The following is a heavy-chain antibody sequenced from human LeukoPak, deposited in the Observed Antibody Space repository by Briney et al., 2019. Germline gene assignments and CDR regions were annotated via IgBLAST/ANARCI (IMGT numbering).Heavy chain of an antibody. J-gene: IGHJ5*02. V-gene: IGHV3-66*02. CDR3: ARDMRARGYNWFDP. Sequence: GGSLRLSCAASGFTVSSNYMSWVRQAPGKGLEWVSVIYSGGSTYYADSVKGRFTISRDKSKNTLYLQMNSLRAEDTAVYYCARDMRARGYNWFDPWGQGTLVTVSS. CDR1: GFTVSSNY. D-gene: IGHD1-26*01. CDR2: IYSGGST.